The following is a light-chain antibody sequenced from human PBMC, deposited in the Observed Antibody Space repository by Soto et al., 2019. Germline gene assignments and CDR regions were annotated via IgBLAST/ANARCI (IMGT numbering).Light chain of an antibody. CDR2: DAS. CDR3: QQYNNWPPWT. J-gene: IGKJ1*01. Sequence: EIVMTQSPATLSVSPGERATLSCRVSQSVGSNLAWYQQKPGQAPTLLIYDASTRATGLPARFIGSGSGTEFTLTISSLQSEDFAVYYCQQYNNWPPWTFGQGTKVEIK. V-gene: IGKV3-15*01. CDR1: QSVGSN.